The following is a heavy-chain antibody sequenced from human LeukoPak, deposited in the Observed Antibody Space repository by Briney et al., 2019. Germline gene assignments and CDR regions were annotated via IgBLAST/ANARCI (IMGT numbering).Heavy chain of an antibody. CDR1: GFTFSSYA. J-gene: IGHJ6*03. V-gene: IGHV3-30-3*01. CDR3: ARDGVEYSSSPGLYYYYMDA. Sequence: SGRSLRLSCAASGFTFSSYAMHWVRQAPGKGLEWVAVISYDGSNKYYADSVKGRFTISRDNSKNTLYLQMNSLRAEDTAAYYCARDGVEYSSSPGLYYYYMDAWGKGTTVTVSS. CDR2: ISYDGSNK. D-gene: IGHD6-6*01.